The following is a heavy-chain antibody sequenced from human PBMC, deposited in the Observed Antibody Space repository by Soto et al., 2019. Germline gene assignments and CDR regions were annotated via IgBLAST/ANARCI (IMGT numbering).Heavy chain of an antibody. CDR3: ARSVYGSGSYYTRYYYYMDV. D-gene: IGHD3-10*01. CDR2: IYYSGST. V-gene: IGHV4-59*01. Sequence: SETLSLTCTVSGGSISSYYWSWIRQPPGKGLEWIGYIYYSGSTNYNPSLKSRVTISVDTSKNQFSLKLSSVTAADTAVYYCARSVYGSGSYYTRYYYYMDVWGKGTTVTVS. J-gene: IGHJ6*03. CDR1: GGSISSYY.